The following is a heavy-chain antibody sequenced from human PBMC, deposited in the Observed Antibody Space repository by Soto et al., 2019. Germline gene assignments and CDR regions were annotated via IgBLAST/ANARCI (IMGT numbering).Heavy chain of an antibody. CDR3: ARDKKSRDYDFWSGYYTDNWFDH. D-gene: IGHD3-3*01. CDR2: INAGNGNT. V-gene: IGHV1-3*01. J-gene: IGHJ5*02. Sequence: XSVKGSYEASVYTFTSYAMHRVRQAPGQSLEWMGWINAGNGNTKYSQKFQGRVTITRDTSASTAYMELSSLRSEDTAVYYCARDKKSRDYDFWSGYYTDNWFDHWGQGSLVTVSS. CDR1: VYTFTSYA.